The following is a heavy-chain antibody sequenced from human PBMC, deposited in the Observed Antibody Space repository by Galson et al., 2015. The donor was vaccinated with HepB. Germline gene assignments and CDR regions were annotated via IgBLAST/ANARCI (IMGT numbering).Heavy chain of an antibody. CDR3: ARGSYSSATDY. V-gene: IGHV3-53*01. Sequence: SLRLPCPATGFIASNHYLRWVRQAPGKGLEWVSVIYSSGSTYSADSVRGRFTISRDDSKNTLYLQMNRLRAEDTAVYYCARGSYSSATDYWGQGTLVTVSS. D-gene: IGHD6-19*01. J-gene: IGHJ4*02. CDR1: GFIASNHY. CDR2: IYSSGST.